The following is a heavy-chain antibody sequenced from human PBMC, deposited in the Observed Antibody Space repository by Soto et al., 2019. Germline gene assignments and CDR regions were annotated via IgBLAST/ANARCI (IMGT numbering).Heavy chain of an antibody. J-gene: IGHJ3*02. CDR1: GGTFSSYA. D-gene: IGHD2-15*01. CDR2: IIPIFGTA. V-gene: IGHV1-69*12. CDR3: ARVGYCSGGSCYPDDAFDI. Sequence: QVQLVQSGAEVKKPGSSVKVSCKASGGTFSSYAISWVRQAPGQVLEWMGGIIPIFGTANYAQKFQGRVTITADESTSTAYMELSSLRSEDTAVYYCARVGYCSGGSCYPDDAFDIWGQGTMVTVSS.